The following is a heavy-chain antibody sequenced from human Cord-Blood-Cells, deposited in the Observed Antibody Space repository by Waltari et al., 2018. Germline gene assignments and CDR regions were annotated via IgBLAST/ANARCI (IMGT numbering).Heavy chain of an antibody. CDR1: GFTFSSYA. CDR3: ARAPGGSYSDAFDI. V-gene: IGHV3-30-3*01. Sequence: QVQLVESGGGVVQPGRSLRLSCAASGFTFSSYAMHWVRQAPGKGLEWVAVISYDGSNKYYADSGKGRFTISRDNSKNTLYLQMNSLRAEDTAVYYCARAPGGSYSDAFDIWGQGTMVTVSS. D-gene: IGHD1-26*01. J-gene: IGHJ3*02. CDR2: ISYDGSNK.